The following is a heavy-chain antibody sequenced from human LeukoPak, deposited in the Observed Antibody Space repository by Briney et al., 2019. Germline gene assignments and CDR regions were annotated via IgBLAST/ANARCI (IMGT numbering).Heavy chain of an antibody. CDR3: SSDSNGDNVFDY. CDR2: LRRKSYGGTP. Sequence: PGRSLRLSCSVSGFTFDAFAMTWVRQAPGKGLEWVGFLRRKSYGGTPEYAASVRGRFTISIDDSNNIAFLQMNDLRTEDTAIYYCSSDSNGDNVFDYWGQGALVTVSS. V-gene: IGHV3-49*04. CDR1: GFTFDAFA. D-gene: IGHD1-1*01. J-gene: IGHJ4*02.